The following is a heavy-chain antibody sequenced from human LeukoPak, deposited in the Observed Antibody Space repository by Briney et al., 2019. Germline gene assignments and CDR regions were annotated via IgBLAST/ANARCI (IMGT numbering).Heavy chain of an antibody. J-gene: IGHJ4*02. CDR1: GFTFSDYY. D-gene: IGHD3-22*01. CDR2: ITSSSSYT. V-gene: IGHV3-11*06. Sequence: GGSLRLSCAASGFTFSDYYMSWIRQAPGKGLEWFSYITSSSSYTNYADSVKGRFTISRDNAKNSLYLQVNSLRAEDTAVYYCARDYDSSGFYDYWGQGTLVTVSS. CDR3: ARDYDSSGFYDY.